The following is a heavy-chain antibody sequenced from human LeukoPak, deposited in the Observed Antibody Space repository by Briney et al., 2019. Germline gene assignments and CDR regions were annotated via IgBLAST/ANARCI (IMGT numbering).Heavy chain of an antibody. Sequence: SETLSLTCTVSGGSISSSSYYWGWIRQPPGKGLEWIGSIYFGGSIYFGGSTYYNPSLKSRVTMSVDTSKNQFSLKLSSVTAADTAVYYCAREGGYSGYDFFDYWGQGTLVTVSS. CDR3: AREGGYSGYDFFDY. V-gene: IGHV4-39*07. CDR1: GGSISSSSYY. CDR2: IYFGGST. J-gene: IGHJ4*02. D-gene: IGHD5-12*01.